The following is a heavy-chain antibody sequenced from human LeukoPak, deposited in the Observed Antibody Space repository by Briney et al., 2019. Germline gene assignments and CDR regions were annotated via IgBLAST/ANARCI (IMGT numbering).Heavy chain of an antibody. CDR2: IYSGGNT. CDR3: ARSGVGLWYSFDY. D-gene: IGHD3-10*01. CDR1: GFTVSSNS. Sequence: SGGSLRLSCTVSGFTVSSNSMSWVRQAPGKGLEWVSFIYSGGNTHYSDSVKGRFTISRDNAKNSLYLQMNSLRAEDTAVYYCARSGVGLWYSFDYWGQGTLVTVSS. V-gene: IGHV3-66*01. J-gene: IGHJ4*02.